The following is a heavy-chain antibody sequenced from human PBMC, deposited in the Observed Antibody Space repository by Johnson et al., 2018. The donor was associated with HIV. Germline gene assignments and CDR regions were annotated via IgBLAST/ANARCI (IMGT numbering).Heavy chain of an antibody. V-gene: IGHV3-30-3*01. CDR2: ISYYGSNK. CDR1: GFTFSSYA. J-gene: IGHJ3*02. Sequence: QVQLVESGGGVVQPGRSLRLSCAASGFTFSSYAMHWVRQAPGKGLEWVAVISYYGSNKYYVDSVKGRFTISRDNAKNSLYLQMNSLRAEDTAVYYCARTQRVTMIVVSLGAFDIWGQGTGVTVSS. D-gene: IGHD3-22*01. CDR3: ARTQRVTMIVVSLGAFDI.